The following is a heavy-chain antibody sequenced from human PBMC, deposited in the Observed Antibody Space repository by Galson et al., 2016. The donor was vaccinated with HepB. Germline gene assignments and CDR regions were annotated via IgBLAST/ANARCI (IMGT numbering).Heavy chain of an antibody. J-gene: IGHJ3*02. D-gene: IGHD1-7*01. CDR3: AHRRWGELQGAFDM. CDR1: GFSLSTSGVG. CDR2: IYWDNDK. V-gene: IGHV2-5*02. Sequence: PALVKPTQTLTLTCTFSGFSLSTSGVGVGWIRQPPGKALEWLALIYWDNDKRYSPTLKSRLTITKDTSKNQVVLTMTNMDPVDTATYYCAHRRWGELQGAFDMWGQGTMVTVAS.